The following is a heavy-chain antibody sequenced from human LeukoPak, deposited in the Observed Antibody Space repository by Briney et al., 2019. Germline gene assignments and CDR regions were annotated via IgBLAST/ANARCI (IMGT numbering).Heavy chain of an antibody. V-gene: IGHV4-59*01. Sequence: SETLSLTCTVSGGSISSYYWSWIRQPPGKGLEWIGYICYSGSTNYNPYLKSRVTISVDTSKNQFSLKLSSVTAADTAVYYCARDRMGSSGWFDYWGQGTLVTVSS. CDR2: ICYSGST. CDR3: ARDRMGSSGWFDY. D-gene: IGHD6-19*01. J-gene: IGHJ4*02. CDR1: GGSISSYY.